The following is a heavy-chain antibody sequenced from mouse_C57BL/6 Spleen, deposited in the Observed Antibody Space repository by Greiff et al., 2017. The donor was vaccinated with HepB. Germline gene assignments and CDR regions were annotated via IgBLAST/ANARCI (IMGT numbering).Heavy chain of an antibody. Sequence: VQLQQSGAELVKPGASVKLSCTASGFNFTDYYMHWVKQRPEQGLEWIGRIDPEDGDTNYAPKFQGKATITADTSSNTAYLQLSSLTTEDTAVYCCDRDSSDYIDFDYWGQGTTLTVSS. CDR2: IDPEDGDT. V-gene: IGHV14-2*01. CDR3: DRDSSDYIDFDY. D-gene: IGHD3-2*02. CDR1: GFNFTDYY. J-gene: IGHJ2*01.